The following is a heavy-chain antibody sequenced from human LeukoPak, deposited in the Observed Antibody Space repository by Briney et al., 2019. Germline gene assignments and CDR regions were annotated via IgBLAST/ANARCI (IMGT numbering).Heavy chain of an antibody. CDR2: INHSGST. V-gene: IGHV4-34*01. J-gene: IGHJ4*02. CDR3: ARSGAQYYSSTSCYTLFEY. D-gene: IGHD2-2*02. Sequence: SETLSLTCAVYGGSFSGYYWSWIRQPPGKGLEWIGEINHSGSTNYNPSLKSRVTISVDTSKNQFSLKLSSVTAADTAVYYCARSGAQYYSSTSCYTLFEYWGQGTLVTVSS. CDR1: GGSFSGYY.